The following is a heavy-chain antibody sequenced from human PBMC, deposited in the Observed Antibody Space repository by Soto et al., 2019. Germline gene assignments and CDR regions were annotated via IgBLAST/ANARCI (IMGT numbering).Heavy chain of an antibody. D-gene: IGHD3-16*01. V-gene: IGHV3-30*18. J-gene: IGHJ6*02. CDR1: GFTFSSYG. Sequence: PGGSLRLSCAASGFTFSSYGMHWVRQAPGKGLEWVAVISYDGSNKYYADSVKGRFTISRDNSKNTLYLQMNSLRAEDTAVYYCAKGRTPFVYYYYGMDVWGQGTTVTVSS. CDR2: ISYDGSNK. CDR3: AKGRTPFVYYYYGMDV.